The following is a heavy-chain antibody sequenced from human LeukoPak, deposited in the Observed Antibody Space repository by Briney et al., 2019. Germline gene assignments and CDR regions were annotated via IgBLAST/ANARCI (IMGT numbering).Heavy chain of an antibody. D-gene: IGHD2-2*01. CDR2: IKQDGSEK. V-gene: IGHV3-7*01. CDR3: ARERLGYCSSTSCYYYGMDV. Sequence: PGGSLRLSCAASGFTFSSYWMSWVRQAPGKGLEWVANIKQDGSEKYYVDSVKGRFTISRDNAKNSLYLQMNSLRPEDTAVYYCARERLGYCSSTSCYYYGMDVWSQGTTVTVSS. J-gene: IGHJ6*02. CDR1: GFTFSSYW.